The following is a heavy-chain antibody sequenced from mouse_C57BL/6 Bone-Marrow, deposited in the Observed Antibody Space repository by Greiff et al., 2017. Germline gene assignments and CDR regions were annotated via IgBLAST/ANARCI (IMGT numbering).Heavy chain of an antibody. J-gene: IGHJ2*01. CDR3: ARALWSDY. CDR1: GYTFTSYW. D-gene: IGHD1-1*02. CDR2: IYPSDSET. V-gene: IGHV1-61*01. Sequence: QVQLQQPGAELVRPGSSVKLSCKASGYTFTSYWMDWVKQRPGLGLEWIGNIYPSDSETHYNQKFKDKATLTVDKSSSTAYMQLSSLTSEDSAVYYCARALWSDYWGQGTTLTVSS.